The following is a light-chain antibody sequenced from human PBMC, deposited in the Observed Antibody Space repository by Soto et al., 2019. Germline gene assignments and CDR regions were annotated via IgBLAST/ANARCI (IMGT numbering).Light chain of an antibody. V-gene: IGKV3-11*01. CDR1: QSVGTF. CDR2: DTS. CDR3: QRRTNWPRT. J-gene: IGKJ2*01. Sequence: VLTQSPVTLSLSPGERATLSCRASQSVGTFLAWYQQQPGQAPGLIIYDTSNRATGIPARFSGTGSGTDFALSIGSVEPEDFAVYFCQRRTNWPRTFGQGTKLDIK.